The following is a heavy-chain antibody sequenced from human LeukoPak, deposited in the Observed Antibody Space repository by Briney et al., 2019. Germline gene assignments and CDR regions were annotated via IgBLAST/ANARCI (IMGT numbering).Heavy chain of an antibody. V-gene: IGHV3-21*01. CDR3: AREGARLYGYPTDAFDI. J-gene: IGHJ3*02. D-gene: IGHD5/OR15-5a*01. CDR2: ISGSSSYI. CDR1: GFTFSTYS. Sequence: GGSLRLSCAASGFTFSTYSMNWVRQAPGKGLEWVSSISGSSSYIHYADSVKGRFTISRDNAKNSLYLQTNSLRAEDTAVYYCAREGARLYGYPTDAFDIWGQGTMVTVSS.